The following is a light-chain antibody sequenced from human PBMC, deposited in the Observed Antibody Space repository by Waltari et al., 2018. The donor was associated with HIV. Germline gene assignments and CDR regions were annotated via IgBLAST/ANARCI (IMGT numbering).Light chain of an antibody. J-gene: IGLJ2*01. CDR2: FDL. Sequence: YELTQPPSVSVAPGQTAMIPCGGNNIERKSVQWYQQKPGQAPVLVIYFDLDRPSGIPERFSGSVSGNTATLTISRVDAGDEADYYCQVWDRSSDQVIFGGGTKLTVL. CDR3: QVWDRSSDQVI. CDR1: NIERKS. V-gene: IGLV3-21*04.